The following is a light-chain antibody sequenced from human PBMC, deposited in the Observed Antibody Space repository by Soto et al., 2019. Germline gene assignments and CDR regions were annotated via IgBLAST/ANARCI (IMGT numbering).Light chain of an antibody. Sequence: DIQMTQSPSSLSASVGDRVSITCRASQSISRSLNWYQQSPGKAPKLLVYAASTLQSGVPSRFRGSGSGTEFTLTITSLQPEDFATYCCQQFHSYPRTFGQGTKVDIK. CDR2: AAS. J-gene: IGKJ1*01. V-gene: IGKV1-9*01. CDR1: QSISRS. CDR3: QQFHSYPRT.